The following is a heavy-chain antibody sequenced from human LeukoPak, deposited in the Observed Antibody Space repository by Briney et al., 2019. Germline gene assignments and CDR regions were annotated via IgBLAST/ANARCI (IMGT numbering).Heavy chain of an antibody. CDR2: FDPEDGET. D-gene: IGHD3-16*01. Sequence: RASVKVSCKVSGYTLTELSMHWVRQAPGKGLEWMGGFDPEDGETIYAQKFQGRVTMTTDTSTSTAYMELRSLRSDDTAVYYCARPHEGGFDYWGQGTLVTVSS. J-gene: IGHJ4*02. CDR3: ARPHEGGFDY. V-gene: IGHV1-24*01. CDR1: GYTLTELS.